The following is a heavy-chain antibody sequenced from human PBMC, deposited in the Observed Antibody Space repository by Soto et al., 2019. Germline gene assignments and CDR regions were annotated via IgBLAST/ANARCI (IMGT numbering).Heavy chain of an antibody. D-gene: IGHD3-10*01. J-gene: IGHJ4*02. CDR3: ARAYKGGSGSYYMFPI. CDR2: IYYSGST. V-gene: IGHV4-30-4*01. CDR1: GGSISSGYYY. Sequence: TLSLTCTVSGGSISSGYYYWSCIRQPPGKGLEWIGYIYYSGSTYYNPSLKSRVTISVDTSKNQFSLKLSSVTAADTAVYYCARAYKGGSGSYYMFPIWGQGTLVTVSS.